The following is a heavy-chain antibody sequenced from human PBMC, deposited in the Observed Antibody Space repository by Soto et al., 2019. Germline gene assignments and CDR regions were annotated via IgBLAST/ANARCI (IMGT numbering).Heavy chain of an antibody. Sequence: GASVKVSFKASGYTFTSYGISWVRQAPGQGLEWMGWISAYNGNTNYAQKLQGRVTMTTDTSISTAYLQWSSPKASDTAMYYCATPYGGFDYWGQGTLVTVSS. CDR2: ISAYNGNT. CDR1: GYTFTSYG. CDR3: ATPYGGFDY. D-gene: IGHD4-17*01. V-gene: IGHV1-18*01. J-gene: IGHJ4*02.